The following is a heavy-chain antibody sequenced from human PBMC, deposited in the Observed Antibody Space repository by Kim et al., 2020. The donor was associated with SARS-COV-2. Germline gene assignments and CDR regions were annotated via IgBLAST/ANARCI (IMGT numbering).Heavy chain of an antibody. J-gene: IGHJ4*02. D-gene: IGHD4-17*01. V-gene: IGHV4-39*01. Sequence: PSLKSRVTISVETSKHQFSLNLTSVTAADTAVYYCVIATGGPYGDYYDYWGQGTLVTVSS. CDR3: VIATGGPYGDYYDY.